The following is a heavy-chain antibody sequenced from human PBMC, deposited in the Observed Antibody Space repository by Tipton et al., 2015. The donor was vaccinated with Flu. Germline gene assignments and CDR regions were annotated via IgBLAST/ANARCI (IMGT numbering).Heavy chain of an antibody. CDR1: GFTFSSYS. D-gene: IGHD2-8*01. Sequence: SLRLSCAASGFTFSSYSMNWVRQAPGKGLEWVASISTTSRHIYYADSMKGRFTISRDNARNSLYLQMNRLRVEDAAVYYCARGSTIVQRQDRFDPWGQGTLVTVSS. CDR3: ARGSTIVQRQDRFDP. V-gene: IGHV3-21*01. CDR2: ISTTSRHI. J-gene: IGHJ5*02.